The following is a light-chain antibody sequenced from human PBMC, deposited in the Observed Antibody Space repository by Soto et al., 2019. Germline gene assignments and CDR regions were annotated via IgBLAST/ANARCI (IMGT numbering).Light chain of an antibody. CDR1: QSVSRD. CDR2: GAS. J-gene: IGKJ2*01. Sequence: EIVMTQSPDTLSVSPGERAALSCRTSQSVSRDLAWYQQKPGQAPRLLIYGASTRATGIPARFSGSGSGTEFTLTISSLQSGDFAVYYCHHYSNWPPYTFGQGTKLEI. CDR3: HHYSNWPPYT. V-gene: IGKV3D-15*01.